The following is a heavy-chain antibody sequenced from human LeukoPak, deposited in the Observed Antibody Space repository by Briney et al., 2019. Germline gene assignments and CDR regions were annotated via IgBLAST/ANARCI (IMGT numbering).Heavy chain of an antibody. D-gene: IGHD6-19*01. V-gene: IGHV3-53*05. Sequence: GGSLRLSCVASGFTVISNYMTWIRQAPGKGLEWVSVVYSGGDTYYADSVKGRFTISRDNSKNTLYLQMNSLRAEDTAVYYCARDRDSSGWFDYWGQGTLVTVSS. CDR3: ARDRDSSGWFDY. J-gene: IGHJ4*02. CDR2: VYSGGDT. CDR1: GFTVISNY.